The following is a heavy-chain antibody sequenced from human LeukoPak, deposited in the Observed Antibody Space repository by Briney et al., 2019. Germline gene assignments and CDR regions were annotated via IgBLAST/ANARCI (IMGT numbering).Heavy chain of an antibody. CDR1: GGSISGSNW. CDR2: IYHSGST. J-gene: IGHJ4*02. CDR3: ASLIAAAGYYFDY. Sequence: SETLSLTCAVSGGSISGSNWWSWVRQSPGKGLEWIGEIYHSGSTNYNPSLKSRVTISVDKSKNQFSLKLSSVTAADTAVYYCASLIAAAGYYFDYWGQGTLVTVSS. V-gene: IGHV4-4*02. D-gene: IGHD6-13*01.